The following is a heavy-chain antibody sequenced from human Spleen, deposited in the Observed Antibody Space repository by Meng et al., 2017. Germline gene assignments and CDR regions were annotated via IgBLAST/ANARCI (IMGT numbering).Heavy chain of an antibody. D-gene: IGHD3-10*01. CDR2: IWYDGSHE. V-gene: IGHV3-33*01. CDR3: ARASSLVRGRHIDY. J-gene: IGHJ4*02. Sequence: GESLKISCAASEFTFSTYGMHWVRQAPGKGLEWVAVIWYDGSHEYYADSMKGRFTISRDNSKNTLFLQMNFLRAEDTAVYYCARASSLVRGRHIDYWGQGTLVTVSS. CDR1: EFTFSTYG.